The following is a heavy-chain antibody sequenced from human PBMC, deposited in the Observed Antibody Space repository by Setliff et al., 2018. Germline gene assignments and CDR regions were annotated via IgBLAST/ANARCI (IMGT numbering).Heavy chain of an antibody. Sequence: PGGSLRLSCATSGFTFSDYSFDWVRQAPGKGLEWVGRSRNKLSGNFMEYAASVKGRFTILRDDSKNSVFLQMNSLKIEDTAMYYCSWSLNYWGQGTLVTVSS. D-gene: IGHD3-10*01. V-gene: IGHV3-72*01. CDR3: SWSLNY. CDR1: GFTFSDYS. CDR2: SRNKLSGNFM. J-gene: IGHJ4*02.